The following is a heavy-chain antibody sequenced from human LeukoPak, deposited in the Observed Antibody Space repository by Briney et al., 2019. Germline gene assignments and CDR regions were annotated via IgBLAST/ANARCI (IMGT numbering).Heavy chain of an antibody. CDR2: IKQDGSEK. J-gene: IGHJ4*02. CDR3: ARPYCSGGSCYLIFDY. CDR1: GFTFSSYW. V-gene: IGHV3-7*01. D-gene: IGHD2-15*01. Sequence: GGSLRLSCAASGFTFSSYWMSWVRQASGKGLEWVANIKQDGSEKYYVDSVKGRFTISRDNAKNSLYLQMNSLRAEDTAVYYCARPYCSGGSCYLIFDYWGQGTLVTVSS.